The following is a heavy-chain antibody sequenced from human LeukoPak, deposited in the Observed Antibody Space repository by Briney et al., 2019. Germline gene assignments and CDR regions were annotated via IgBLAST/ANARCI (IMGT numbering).Heavy chain of an antibody. CDR2: INWNGGST. CDR1: GFTFSSYA. D-gene: IGHD5-18*01. J-gene: IGHJ4*02. V-gene: IGHV3-20*04. CDR3: ARDGGYSYGSIDY. Sequence: GGSLRLSCAASGFTFSSYAMSWVRQAPGKGLEWVSGINWNGGSTGYADSVKGRFTISRDNAKNSLYLQMNSLRAEDTALYYCARDGGYSYGSIDYWGQGTLVTVSS.